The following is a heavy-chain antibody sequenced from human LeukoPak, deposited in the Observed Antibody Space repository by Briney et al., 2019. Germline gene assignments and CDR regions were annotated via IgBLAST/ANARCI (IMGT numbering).Heavy chain of an antibody. D-gene: IGHD2-15*01. Sequence: GGSLRLSCVASGFNLGDFWVNWLRRAPGKGLEWVANMNQDGRQTNYLDSVKGRFTISRDNARNSVYLQMDSLRDEDTSLYYCVRKQGDRTGSLWGQGTLVTVST. CDR3: VRKQGDRTGSL. CDR1: GFNLGDFW. CDR2: MNQDGRQT. J-gene: IGHJ4*02. V-gene: IGHV3-7*01.